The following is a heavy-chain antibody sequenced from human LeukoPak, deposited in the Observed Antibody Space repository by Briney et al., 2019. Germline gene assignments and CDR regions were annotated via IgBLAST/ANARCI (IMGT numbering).Heavy chain of an antibody. Sequence: PGGSLRLSCAASGFTFSDYQMTWIRQAPGKGLEWVSYISSSSSYTNYADSVKGRFTISRDNAKNTLYLQMNSLRAEDTAVYFCTRIVEGAFDSWGQGTMVTVSP. CDR2: ISSSSSYT. V-gene: IGHV3-11*03. CDR3: TRIVEGAFDS. D-gene: IGHD2-15*01. J-gene: IGHJ3*02. CDR1: GFTFSDYQ.